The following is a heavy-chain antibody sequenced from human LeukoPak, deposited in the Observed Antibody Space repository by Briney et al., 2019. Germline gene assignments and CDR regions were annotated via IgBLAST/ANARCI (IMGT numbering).Heavy chain of an antibody. Sequence: PGGSLRLSCAASGFTFNNYGIYWVRQAPGKGLEWASITYIDGTTYYADSVKGRFTISRDSSKNTLYVQMNSLRVEDTAVYYCAKDSSIFGVGLEYFQHWGQGTLVTVSS. J-gene: IGHJ1*01. D-gene: IGHD3-3*01. CDR1: GFTFNNYG. CDR2: TYIDGTT. V-gene: IGHV3-66*01. CDR3: AKDSSIFGVGLEYFQH.